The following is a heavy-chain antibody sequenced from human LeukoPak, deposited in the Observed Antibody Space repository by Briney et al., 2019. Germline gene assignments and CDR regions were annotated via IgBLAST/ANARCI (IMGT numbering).Heavy chain of an antibody. D-gene: IGHD3-10*01. CDR3: ARGSGSTASNDAFDI. V-gene: IGHV4-59*12. CDR2: IFYTGNT. Sequence: SETLSLICTVSGGSISSYYWSWIRQPPGKGVEWLGYIFYTGNTYYNPSLKSRITISVDTSKNQFTLNLSSVTAADTAVYYCARGSGSTASNDAFDIWGQGTMVTVSS. J-gene: IGHJ3*02. CDR1: GGSISSYY.